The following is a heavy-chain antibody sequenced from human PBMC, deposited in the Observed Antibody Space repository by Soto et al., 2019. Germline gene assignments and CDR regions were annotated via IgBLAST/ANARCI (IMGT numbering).Heavy chain of an antibody. J-gene: IGHJ4*02. CDR3: ARVGVGTVDYFDY. Sequence: TLSLTCSVSGGSISSGGYYWSWIRQHPGKGLEWIGYIHYSGSTYYNPSLKSRVSISIDRSQNKFSLNLSSVTAADTAVYYCARVGVGTVDYFDYWGQGTLVTVYS. CDR2: IHYSGST. V-gene: IGHV4-31*03. D-gene: IGHD3-16*01. CDR1: GGSISSGGYY.